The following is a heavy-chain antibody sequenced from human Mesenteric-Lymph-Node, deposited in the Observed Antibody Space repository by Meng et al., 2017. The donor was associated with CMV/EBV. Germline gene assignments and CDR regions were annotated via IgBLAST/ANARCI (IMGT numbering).Heavy chain of an antibody. CDR1: GGSISSYY. D-gene: IGHD6-19*01. CDR2: IYYSGST. J-gene: IGHJ4*02. CDR3: ARIYSSGWPYFDY. Sequence: SETLSLTCTVSGGSISSYYWSWIQQPPGKGLEWIGYIYYSGSTNYNPSLKSRVTISVDTSKNQFSLKLSSVTAADTAVYYCARIYSSGWPYFDYWGQGTLVTVSS. V-gene: IGHV4-59*01.